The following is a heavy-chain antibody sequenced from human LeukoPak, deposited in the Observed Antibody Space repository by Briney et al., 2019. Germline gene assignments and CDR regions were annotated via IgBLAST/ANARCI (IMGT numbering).Heavy chain of an antibody. CDR1: GFTFTNYA. CDR3: AKYRDYHFDF. CDR2: ISGSGFT. V-gene: IGHV3-23*01. J-gene: IGHJ4*02. D-gene: IGHD4-17*01. Sequence: GGSLRLSCAASGFTFTNYAMGWVRQAPGKGLEWVSDISGSGFTSYADSVKGRSTIFRDNSKNTLYLQMNRLGDEDTALYYCAKYRDYHFDFWGQGTLVTVSS.